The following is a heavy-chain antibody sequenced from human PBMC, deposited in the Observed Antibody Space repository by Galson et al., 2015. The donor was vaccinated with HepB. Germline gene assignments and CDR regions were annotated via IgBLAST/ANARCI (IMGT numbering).Heavy chain of an antibody. CDR1: GFTFNTFT. CDR3: ARGRSHAY. Sequence: SLRLSCAASGFTFNTFTMNWVRQTPGKGLEWVANIRGDGGEKYYVDSVKGRFTISRDNARNSLYLQMNSLRAEDTAVYYCARGRSHAYWGQGTLVTVSS. CDR2: IRGDGGEK. J-gene: IGHJ4*02. D-gene: IGHD6-13*01. V-gene: IGHV3-7*03.